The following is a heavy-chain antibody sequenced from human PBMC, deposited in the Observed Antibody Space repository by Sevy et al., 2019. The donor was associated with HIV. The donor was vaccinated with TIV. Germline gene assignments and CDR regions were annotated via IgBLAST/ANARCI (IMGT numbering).Heavy chain of an antibody. CDR1: RDNFNTYW. D-gene: IGHD3-10*01. J-gene: IGHJ3*02. V-gene: IGHV5-51*01. CDR3: ARRLVVYGAGSYTTFNI. CDR2: IYPDDSDT. Sequence: GESLKISCKGSRDNFNTYWIDWVRQMPGKALEWVGIIYPDDSDTRYNPSFQGHITISADRSISTAYLQWTSLKASDTAMYYCARRLVVYGAGSYTTFNIWGQGTMVTVSS.